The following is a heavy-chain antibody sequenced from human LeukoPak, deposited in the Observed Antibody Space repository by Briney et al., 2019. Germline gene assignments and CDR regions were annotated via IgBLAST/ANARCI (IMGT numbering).Heavy chain of an antibody. D-gene: IGHD4-17*01. V-gene: IGHV3-53*01. CDR1: GLTVSSNY. CDR3: AKTGDYRFDP. J-gene: IGHJ5*02. CDR2: IDIGDTT. Sequence: RESLRLSCAVSGLTVSSNYISWVRQAQGEWLEWDSFIDIGDTTYYADYVKGRFTISRDNSRNTLYLQMNSLRADDTAVYYCAKTGDYRFDPWGQGTLVTVSS.